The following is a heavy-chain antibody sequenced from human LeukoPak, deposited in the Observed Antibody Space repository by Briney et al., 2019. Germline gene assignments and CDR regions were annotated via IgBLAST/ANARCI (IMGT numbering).Heavy chain of an antibody. Sequence: GGSLRLSCAASGFTFSSYAMSWVRQAPGKGLEWVAVISSDGSIKVYADPVKGRFTLSRDNSINTVDLQMNSLRAEDTAVYYCVKEYHSRGFGAYFDYWGQGTLVTVSS. J-gene: IGHJ4*02. V-gene: IGHV3-30*18. CDR2: ISSDGSIK. D-gene: IGHD3-3*01. CDR3: VKEYHSRGFGAYFDY. CDR1: GFTFSSYA.